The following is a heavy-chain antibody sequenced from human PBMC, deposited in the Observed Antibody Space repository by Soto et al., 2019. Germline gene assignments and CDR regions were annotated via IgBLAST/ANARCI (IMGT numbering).Heavy chain of an antibody. CDR3: ARDQEDIAAAGTSWFDP. CDR2: ISYDGSNK. V-gene: IGHV3-30-3*01. Sequence: PGGSLRLSCAASRFTVSSYAMHWVRQAPGKGLEWVAVISYDGSNKYYADSVKGRFTISRDNSKNTLYLQMNSLRAEDTAVYYCARDQEDIAAAGTSWFDPWGQGTLVPVSS. D-gene: IGHD6-13*01. J-gene: IGHJ5*02. CDR1: RFTVSSYA.